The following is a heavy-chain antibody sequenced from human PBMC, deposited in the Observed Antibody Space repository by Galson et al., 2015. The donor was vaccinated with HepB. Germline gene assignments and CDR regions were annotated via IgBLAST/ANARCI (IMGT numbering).Heavy chain of an antibody. CDR2: ISAYNGNT. D-gene: IGHD3-10*01. J-gene: IGHJ5*02. CDR3: AREEVNYYGSGSAYNWFDP. CDR1: GYTFTSYG. Sequence: QSGAEVKKPGASVKVSCKASGYTFTSYGISWVRQAPGQGLEWMGWISAYNGNTNYAQKLQGRVTMTTDTSTSTAYMELRSLRSDDTAVYYCAREEVNYYGSGSAYNWFDPWGQGTLVTVSS. V-gene: IGHV1-18*01.